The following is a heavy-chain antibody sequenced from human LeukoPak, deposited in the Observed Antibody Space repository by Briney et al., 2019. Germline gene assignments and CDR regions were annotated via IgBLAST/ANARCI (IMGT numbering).Heavy chain of an antibody. Sequence: GGSLRLSCAASGFTFSSYSMNWVRQAPGKGLEWVSSISSSSSYIYYADSVKGRFTISRVNAKNSLYLQMNSLRAEDTAVYYCARDLRIRFLEWLSARGFDYWGQGTLVTVSS. V-gene: IGHV3-21*01. CDR1: GFTFSSYS. CDR3: ARDLRIRFLEWLSARGFDY. CDR2: ISSSSSYI. J-gene: IGHJ4*02. D-gene: IGHD3-3*01.